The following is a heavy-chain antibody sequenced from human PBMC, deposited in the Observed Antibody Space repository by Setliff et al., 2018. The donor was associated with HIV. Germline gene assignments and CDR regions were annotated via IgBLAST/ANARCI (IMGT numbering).Heavy chain of an antibody. V-gene: IGHV1-18*01. D-gene: IGHD6-13*01. J-gene: IGHJ5*02. CDR1: GYTFSTYG. Sequence: GASVKVSCKASGYTFSTYGISWVRQAPGQGLEWMGWISAHNDVTHYAQHLQGRVTMTTDTSTSTAYMEQRSLRSDDTAVYYCVRDRWKEQLVEGWFDPWGQGTLVTVSS. CDR2: ISAHNDVT. CDR3: VRDRWKEQLVEGWFDP.